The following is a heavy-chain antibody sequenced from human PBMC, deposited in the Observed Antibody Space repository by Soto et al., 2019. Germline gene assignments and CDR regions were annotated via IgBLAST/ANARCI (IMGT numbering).Heavy chain of an antibody. Sequence: ASVKVSCKASGYSFTNYHIHWVRQAPGQGLEWLGRINPKSGGTSTAQKFQGWVTMTTDTSISTASMELTRLTSDDTAIYYCARGNSTDCSNGVCSFFYNHDMDVWGQGTTVTVSS. CDR2: INPKSGGT. D-gene: IGHD2-8*01. CDR1: GYSFTNYH. V-gene: IGHV1-2*04. CDR3: ARGNSTDCSNGVCSFFYNHDMDV. J-gene: IGHJ6*02.